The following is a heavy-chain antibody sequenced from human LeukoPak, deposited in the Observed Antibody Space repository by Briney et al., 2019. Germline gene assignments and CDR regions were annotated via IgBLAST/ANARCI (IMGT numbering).Heavy chain of an antibody. D-gene: IGHD3-10*01. CDR3: ARLGWLYGSGSMNWFDP. Sequence: SETLSLTCTVSGGSISSSNYYWGWIRQPPGKGLEWIGSIYHSGSTYYNPSLESRVTISVDTSKNQFSLKLGSMNAADTAVYYCARLGWLYGSGSMNWFDPWGQGILVTVSS. J-gene: IGHJ5*02. CDR2: IYHSGST. V-gene: IGHV4-39*01. CDR1: GGSISSSNYY.